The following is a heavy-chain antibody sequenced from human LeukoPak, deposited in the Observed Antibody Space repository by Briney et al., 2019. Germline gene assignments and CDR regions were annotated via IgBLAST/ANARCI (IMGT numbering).Heavy chain of an antibody. CDR1: GFSFGGHY. Sequence: PGGSLTLSCAASGFSFGGHYMSWVRQAPRKGPEGISYISGNGGDIAYADYVKGRFTISRDNAKNSLHLQMNSRGVEDTAVYHCVRHAGRAGGQWGQGTLIAVSS. V-gene: IGHV3/OR16-9*01. J-gene: IGHJ4*02. CDR2: ISGNGGDI. D-gene: IGHD3-10*01. CDR3: VRHAGRAGGQ.